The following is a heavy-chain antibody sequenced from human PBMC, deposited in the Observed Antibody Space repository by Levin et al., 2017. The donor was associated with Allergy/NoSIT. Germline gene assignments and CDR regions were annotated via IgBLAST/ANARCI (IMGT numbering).Heavy chain of an antibody. D-gene: IGHD3-22*01. CDR2: ISGSGETT. CDR3: AKSENFDSRRVDAFDM. CDR1: GFTFSSYA. Sequence: PGGSLRLSCAASGFTFSSYAMTWVRQAPGKGLEWVSLISGSGETTYYGDSVKGRFTISRDNSKNTLYLQMNSLRAEDTAVYYCAKSENFDSRRVDAFDMWGQGTMVTVSS. V-gene: IGHV3-23*01. J-gene: IGHJ3*02.